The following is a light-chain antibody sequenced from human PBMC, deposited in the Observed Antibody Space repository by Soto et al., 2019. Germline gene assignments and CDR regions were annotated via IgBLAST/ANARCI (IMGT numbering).Light chain of an antibody. Sequence: DIQMTQSPSTLSASVGDTVTITCRASQRISTRLAWFQQKPGRAPELLIYDASNLEDGVPSRFSGSGSETEFALSISGRQPEDFGAYYCRHYNWYFQSFGEVTKVEIK. CDR2: DAS. CDR3: RHYNWYFQS. J-gene: IGKJ4*02. V-gene: IGKV1-5*01. CDR1: QRISTR.